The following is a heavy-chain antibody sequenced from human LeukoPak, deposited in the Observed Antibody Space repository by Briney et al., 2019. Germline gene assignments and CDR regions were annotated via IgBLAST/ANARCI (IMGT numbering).Heavy chain of an antibody. CDR2: IYYSGRT. CDR1: GGSIRRSRYY. CDR3: ARQTLGGDAFDI. D-gene: IGHD3-10*01. J-gene: IGHJ3*02. V-gene: IGHV4-39*01. Sequence: KPSXXXXXTXTVXGGSIRRSRYYWGWSRQPPGKGVEWIVSIYYSGRTYNNPALKSGVTISVNTAKNKYSRKLSSVTAADTAVYYCARQTLGGDAFDIWGQGTMVTVSS.